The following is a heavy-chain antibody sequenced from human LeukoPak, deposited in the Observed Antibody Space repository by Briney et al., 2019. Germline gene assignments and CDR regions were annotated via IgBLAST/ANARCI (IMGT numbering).Heavy chain of an antibody. Sequence: PGGYLRLSCAASGFTFDDYGMSWVRQAPGKGLEWVSGINWNGGSTGYADSVKGRFTISRDNAKNSLYLQMNSLRAEDTALYYCARGSEGGLYNWFDPWGQGALVTVSS. J-gene: IGHJ5*02. D-gene: IGHD6-19*01. CDR1: GFTFDDYG. CDR3: ARGSEGGLYNWFDP. V-gene: IGHV3-20*04. CDR2: INWNGGST.